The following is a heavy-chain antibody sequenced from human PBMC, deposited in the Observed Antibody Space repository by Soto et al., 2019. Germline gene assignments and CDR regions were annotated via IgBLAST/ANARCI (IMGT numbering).Heavy chain of an antibody. V-gene: IGHV3-30*18. CDR2: ISYDGSNT. CDR1: GFTFSSYG. D-gene: IGHD1-26*01. J-gene: IGHJ4*02. Sequence: QVQLVESGGGVVQPGRSLRLSCVASGFTFSSYGMHWVRQAPGKGLEWVAIISYDGSNTYYADSVKGRFTISRDNSKNTLYLIMNSMRAEDTSVYYCAKEGGLSGSYYISSAYYFDYWGQGTXVTXSS. CDR3: AKEGGLSGSYYISSAYYFDY.